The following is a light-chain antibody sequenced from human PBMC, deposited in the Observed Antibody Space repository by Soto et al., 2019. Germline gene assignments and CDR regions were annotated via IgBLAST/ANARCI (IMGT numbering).Light chain of an antibody. Sequence: EIVLTQSPGTLSLSPGERATLSCRASQSVSNTYLAWYQHKPGQAPRLLIYGASDRATGIPDRFSGSGSVTDITLTISSLETEDFALYYCQQYGTSPVTFGQGTKLDIK. J-gene: IGKJ2*01. CDR1: QSVSNTY. V-gene: IGKV3-20*01. CDR3: QQYGTSPVT. CDR2: GAS.